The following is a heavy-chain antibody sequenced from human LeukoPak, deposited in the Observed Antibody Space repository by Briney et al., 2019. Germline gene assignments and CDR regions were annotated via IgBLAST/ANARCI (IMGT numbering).Heavy chain of an antibody. CDR1: GFTFSSYS. CDR2: ISSSSRTI. CDR3: ARDRFGAVTQILFDY. Sequence: GGSLRLSCGASGFTFSSYSMNWVRQAPGKRLEWVSYISSSSRTIYYADSVKGRFTISRDNAKNSLYLQMNSLRAEDTAVYYCARDRFGAVTQILFDYWGQGTLVTVSS. V-gene: IGHV3-48*04. J-gene: IGHJ4*02. D-gene: IGHD3-3*01.